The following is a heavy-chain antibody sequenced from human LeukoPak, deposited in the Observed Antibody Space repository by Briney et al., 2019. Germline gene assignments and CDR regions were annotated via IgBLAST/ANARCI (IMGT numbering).Heavy chain of an antibody. CDR3: AKEGEGHITMKALLTRDLDY. D-gene: IGHD3-22*01. CDR1: GFTFSNYA. J-gene: IGHJ4*02. V-gene: IGHV3-23*01. Sequence: GGSLRLSCAASGFTFSNYAMSRVRQAPGKGLEWVSTISGSGGNTYYADSVKGRFTISRDNSKNTLYLQMNSLKAEDTAVYYCAKEGEGHITMKALLTRDLDYWGQGTLVTVSS. CDR2: ISGSGGNT.